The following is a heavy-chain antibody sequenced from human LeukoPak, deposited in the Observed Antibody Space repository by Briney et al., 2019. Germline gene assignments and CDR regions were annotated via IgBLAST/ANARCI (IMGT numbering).Heavy chain of an antibody. Sequence: PGGSLRLSCAASGFTFSSYWMSWVRQAPGKGLEWVANIEHDGSEKYYVDSVKGRFAISRDNGKNSLYLQMNSLRVEDMAVYYCARAPREWLLGYHFEYWGQGTLVTVSS. CDR1: GFTFSSYW. J-gene: IGHJ4*02. V-gene: IGHV3-7*01. CDR3: ARAPREWLLGYHFEY. D-gene: IGHD3-3*01. CDR2: IEHDGSEK.